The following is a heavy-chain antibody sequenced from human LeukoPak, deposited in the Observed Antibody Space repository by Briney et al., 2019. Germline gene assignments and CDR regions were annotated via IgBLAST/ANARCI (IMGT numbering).Heavy chain of an antibody. Sequence: APVKVSCKASGYTFTSYGISWVRQAPGQGLEWMGWISAYNGNTNYAQKLQGRVTMTTDTSTSTAYMELRSLRSDDTAVYYCACSMTTVIFEPEPEAAFDYWGQEPLVTVSS. J-gene: IGHJ4*02. CDR1: GYTFTSYG. CDR2: ISAYNGNT. D-gene: IGHD4-17*01. CDR3: ACSMTTVIFEPEPEAAFDY. V-gene: IGHV1-18*01.